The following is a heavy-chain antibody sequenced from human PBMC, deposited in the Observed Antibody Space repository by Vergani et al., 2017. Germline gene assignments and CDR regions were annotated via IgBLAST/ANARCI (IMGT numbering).Heavy chain of an antibody. CDR1: GFTFSSYA. Sequence: VQLVESGGGVVQPGRSLRLSCAASGFTFSSYAMHWVRQAPGKGLEWVSYISSSSSYTNYADSVKGRFTISRDNAKNSLYLQMNSLRAEDTAVYYCARDYYGSGSTYGMDVWGQGTTVTVSS. J-gene: IGHJ6*02. V-gene: IGHV3-21*05. D-gene: IGHD3-10*01. CDR3: ARDYYGSGSTYGMDV. CDR2: ISSSSSYT.